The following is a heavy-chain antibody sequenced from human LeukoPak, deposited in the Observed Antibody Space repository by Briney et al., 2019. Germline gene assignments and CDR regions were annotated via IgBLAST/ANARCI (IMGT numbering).Heavy chain of an antibody. V-gene: IGHV1-8*03. D-gene: IGHD3-3*01. CDR1: GYTFTSYD. J-gene: IGHJ3*02. Sequence: ASVKVSXKASGYTFTSYDINWVRQATGQGLEWMGWMNPNSGNTGYAQKFQGRVTITRNTSISTAYMELSRLRSDDTAVYYCARLPKTYYDFWSGYPHSDAFDIWGQGTMVTVSS. CDR2: MNPNSGNT. CDR3: ARLPKTYYDFWSGYPHSDAFDI.